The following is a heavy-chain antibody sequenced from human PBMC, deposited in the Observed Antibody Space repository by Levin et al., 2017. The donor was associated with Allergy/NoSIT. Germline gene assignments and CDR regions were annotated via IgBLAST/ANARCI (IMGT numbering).Heavy chain of an antibody. CDR2: IRSKADNYAT. J-gene: IGHJ5*02. D-gene: IGHD3-10*01. CDR3: TGAFYFGSGSPNWFDP. Sequence: GGSLRLSCAASGFTFSGSAMHWVRQPFGKGLEWVGHIRSKADNYATEYGPSVKGRFTISRDDSRTTAYLQMNSLKTEDTAVYYCTGAFYFGSGSPNWFDPWGQGTLVTVSS. V-gene: IGHV3-73*01. CDR1: GFTFSGSA.